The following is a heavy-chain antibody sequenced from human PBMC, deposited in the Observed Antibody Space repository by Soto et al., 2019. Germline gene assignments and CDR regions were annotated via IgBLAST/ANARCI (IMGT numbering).Heavy chain of an antibody. V-gene: IGHV3-48*01. J-gene: IGHJ3*01. CDR3: TRGVSFGFDF. CDR1: GFTFSIYS. D-gene: IGHD3-3*01. CDR2: MTSDSKTI. Sequence: GGSLRLSCVASGFTFSIYSMNWVRQAPGKGLEWVSYMTSDSKTIHYADSVKGRFTISRDNAKNSVFLQMNSLRAEDTAVYYCTRGVSFGFDFWGQGTMVTVSS.